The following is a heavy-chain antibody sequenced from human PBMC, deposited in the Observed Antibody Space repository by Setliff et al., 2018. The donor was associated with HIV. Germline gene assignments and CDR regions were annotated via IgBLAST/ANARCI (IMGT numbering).Heavy chain of an antibody. CDR1: GFTFSTYR. D-gene: IGHD3-10*01. J-gene: IGHJ5*02. CDR2: ISSSSSYT. CDR3: ARVSGSGNYAHCTS. V-gene: IGHV3-21*04. Sequence: PGGSLRLSCAASGFTFSTYRMNWVRQAPGKGLEWVSSISSSSSYTNYLDSVKGRFTISRDNAKNSLYLQMNSLRVEDTAVYYCARVSGSGNYAHCTSWGQGTLVTVSS.